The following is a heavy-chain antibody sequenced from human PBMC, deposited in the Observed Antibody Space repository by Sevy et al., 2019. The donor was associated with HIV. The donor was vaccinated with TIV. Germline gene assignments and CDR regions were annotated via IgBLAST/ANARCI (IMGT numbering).Heavy chain of an antibody. CDR3: ATDLRRYCSGCSCYWFDP. Sequence: ASVKVSCKVSGYTLTELSMHWVRQAPGKGLEWMGGFDPEDGETIYAQKFQGRVTMTEDTSTDTAYMELSSLRSEDTAVYYCATDLRRYCSGCSCYWFDPWGQGTLVTVSS. V-gene: IGHV1-24*01. CDR1: GYTLTELS. D-gene: IGHD2-15*01. J-gene: IGHJ5*02. CDR2: FDPEDGET.